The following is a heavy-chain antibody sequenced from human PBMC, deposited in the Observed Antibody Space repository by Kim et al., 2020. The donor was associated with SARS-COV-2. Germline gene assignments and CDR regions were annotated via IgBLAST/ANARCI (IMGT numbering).Heavy chain of an antibody. Sequence: SETLSLTCTVSGDSSSIYYWSWIRQPPGKGLEWIAHVYYSGSPKYNPSLKSRVTMSADTFKNQFSLSLSSVTAADTAVYYCATVRDRGRLDYWGQGIQVTVPS. CDR2: VYYSGSP. J-gene: IGHJ4*02. V-gene: IGHV4-59*01. D-gene: IGHD2-15*01. CDR1: GDSSSIYY. CDR3: ATVRDRGRLDY.